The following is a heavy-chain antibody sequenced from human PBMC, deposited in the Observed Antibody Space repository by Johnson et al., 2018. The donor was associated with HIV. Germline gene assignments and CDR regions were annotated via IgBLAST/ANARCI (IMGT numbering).Heavy chain of an antibody. CDR2: IWYDGSNK. Sequence: QEKLVESGGGVVQPGRSLRLSCAASGFTFSSYGMYWVRQAPGKGLEWVAVIWYDGSNKYYADSVKGRFSLSRDISKNMLYLQMNRLRGDDTGHNVRGILGLRWAMWG. V-gene: IGHV3-33*08. CDR3: GILGLRWAM. D-gene: IGHD3-10*02. CDR1: GFTFSSYG. J-gene: IGHJ1*01.